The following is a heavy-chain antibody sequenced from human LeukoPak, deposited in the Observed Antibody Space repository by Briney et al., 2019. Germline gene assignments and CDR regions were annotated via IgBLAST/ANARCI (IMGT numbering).Heavy chain of an antibody. V-gene: IGHV3-7*01. Sequence: GGSLRLSCAASGFTFSSYWMSWVRQAPGKGLEWVANIKQDGSEKYYVDSVKGRFTISRDNAKNSLYLQMNSLRAEDTAVYYCARDQGLSYYYYMDVWGKGTTVTASS. J-gene: IGHJ6*03. CDR1: GFTFSSYW. CDR3: ARDQGLSYYYYMDV. CDR2: IKQDGSEK.